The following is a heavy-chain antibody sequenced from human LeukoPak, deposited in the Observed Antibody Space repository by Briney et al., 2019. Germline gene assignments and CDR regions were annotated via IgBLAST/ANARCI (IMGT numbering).Heavy chain of an antibody. CDR2: INPNSGGT. D-gene: IGHD4-11*01. CDR1: GYTFTGYY. Sequence: ASVTVSCTASGYTFTGYYMHWVRQAPGQGLEWMGWINPNSGGTNYAQKFQGRVTMTRDTSISTAYMELSRLRSDDTAVYYCARAHDYSNARSWFDPWGQGTLVTVSS. J-gene: IGHJ5*02. V-gene: IGHV1-2*02. CDR3: ARAHDYSNARSWFDP.